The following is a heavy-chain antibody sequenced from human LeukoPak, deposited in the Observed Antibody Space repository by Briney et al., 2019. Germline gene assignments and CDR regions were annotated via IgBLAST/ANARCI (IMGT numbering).Heavy chain of an antibody. CDR1: GYTFTSYG. D-gene: IGHD2-2*01. Sequence: SVKVSCKASGYTFTSYGISLVRQAPGQGLEWMGWISAYNGNTNYAQKLQGRVTMTTDTSTSTAYMELRSLRSDDTAVYYCARGRGYCSSISCLPEGYWGQGTLVTVSS. V-gene: IGHV1-18*04. J-gene: IGHJ4*02. CDR2: ISAYNGNT. CDR3: ARGRGYCSSISCLPEGY.